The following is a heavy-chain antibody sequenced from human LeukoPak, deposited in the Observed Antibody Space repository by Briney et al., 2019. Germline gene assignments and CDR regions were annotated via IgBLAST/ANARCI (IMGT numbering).Heavy chain of an antibody. D-gene: IGHD3-10*01. Sequence: GGSLRLSCAASGFTFSSYWMHWVRQAPGKGLVWVSRINTDGSSTSYADSVKGRFTISRDNAKNTLYLQMNSPRAEDTAVYYCAKNYYGSGSYYNAGAFDIWGQGTMVTVSS. CDR3: AKNYYGSGSYYNAGAFDI. J-gene: IGHJ3*02. CDR2: INTDGSST. V-gene: IGHV3-74*01. CDR1: GFTFSSYW.